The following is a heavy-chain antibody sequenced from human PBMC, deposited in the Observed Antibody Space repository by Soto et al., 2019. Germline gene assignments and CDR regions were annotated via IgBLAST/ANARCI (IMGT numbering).Heavy chain of an antibody. V-gene: IGHV3-30*18. CDR1: KFNLSDFA. CDR3: AKDMTYQDDSGYYNDAFDI. CDR2: ISFVATYN. D-gene: IGHD3-22*01. J-gene: IGHJ3*02. Sequence: GGSLRLSCVGSKFNLSDFAMHWVRQAPGKGLTGVAVISFVATYNFLAESVKGRFPISRDISTNTRYLQMNSPTPKDTAVYYCAKDMTYQDDSGYYNDAFDIWGEGTLVTVSS.